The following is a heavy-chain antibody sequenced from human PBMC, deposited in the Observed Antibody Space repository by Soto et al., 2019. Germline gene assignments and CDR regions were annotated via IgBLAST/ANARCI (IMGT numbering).Heavy chain of an antibody. Sequence: QVQLVQSGAEVKEPGDSVRVSCEASGYTFTAYYIHWVRQAPGQGLEWMGWINPKFGDTTYAQDFQGRVSMTRDMSISTVYMELVRLTSDDTAIYYCARNMDYYYGRGSGNGHGVWGQGTTVTVFS. CDR3: ARNMDYYYGRGSGNGHGV. V-gene: IGHV1-2*02. D-gene: IGHD3-10*02. J-gene: IGHJ6*02. CDR2: INPKFGDT. CDR1: GYTFTAYY.